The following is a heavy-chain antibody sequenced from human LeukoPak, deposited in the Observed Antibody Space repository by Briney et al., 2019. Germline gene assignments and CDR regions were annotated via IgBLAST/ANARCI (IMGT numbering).Heavy chain of an antibody. CDR3: ARVTGYMIEDYFDY. D-gene: IGHD3-22*01. CDR1: GGSISSYY. J-gene: IGHJ4*02. Sequence: TSETLSLTCTVSGGSISSYYWSWIRQPPGKGLEWIGYIYYSGSTNYNPSLKSRVTISVDTSKNQFSLRLSSVTAADTAVYYCARVTGYMIEDYFDYWGQGTLVTVSS. V-gene: IGHV4-59*01. CDR2: IYYSGST.